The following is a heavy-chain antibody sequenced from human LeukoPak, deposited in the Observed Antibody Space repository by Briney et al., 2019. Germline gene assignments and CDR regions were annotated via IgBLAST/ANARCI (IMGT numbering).Heavy chain of an antibody. CDR1: GFTFNNYA. CDR2: ISGSGGST. V-gene: IGHV3-23*01. CDR3: AKPYSGSYYFDY. D-gene: IGHD1-26*01. J-gene: IGHJ4*02. Sequence: GGSLRLSCASSGFTFNNYAMSWVRQTPGKGLEWVSGISGSGGSTYYADSVKGRFTISRDNSKNKVYLQMSSLRAEDTAVYYCAKPYSGSYYFDYWGQGTLVTVSS.